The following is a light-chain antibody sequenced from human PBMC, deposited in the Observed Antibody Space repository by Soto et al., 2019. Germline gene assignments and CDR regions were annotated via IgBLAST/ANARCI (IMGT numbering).Light chain of an antibody. CDR3: CLYTASYSV. Sequence: QSALTQPRSVSGSPGQSVAISCTATSSDVGGFDFVSWYQQHPGKAPKLVIYDVSKRPSGVPDRFSGSRSGDTASLTISGLQAEDEADYYCCLYTASYSVFGGETKVTVL. CDR2: DVS. CDR1: SSDVGGFDF. J-gene: IGLJ3*02. V-gene: IGLV2-11*01.